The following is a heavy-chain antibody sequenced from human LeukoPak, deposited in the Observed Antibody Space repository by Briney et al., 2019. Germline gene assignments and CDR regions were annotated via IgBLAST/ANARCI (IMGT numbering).Heavy chain of an antibody. CDR1: GFTFSSYA. D-gene: IGHD3-22*01. V-gene: IGHV3-30-3*01. CDR3: ARDEYYYDSSGYYRLNYYYYGMDV. CDR2: ISYDGSNK. Sequence: GRSLRLSCAASGFTFSSYAMHWVRQAPGKGLEWVAVISYDGSNKYYADSVKGRFTISRDNSKNTLYLQMNSLRAEDTAVYYCARDEYYYDSSGYYRLNYYYYGMDVWGQGTTVTVSS. J-gene: IGHJ6*02.